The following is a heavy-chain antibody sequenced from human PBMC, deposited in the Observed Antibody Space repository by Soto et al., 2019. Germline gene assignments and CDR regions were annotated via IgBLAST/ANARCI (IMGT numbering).Heavy chain of an antibody. CDR3: AKFRYGYYYYYMDV. CDR1: GFTFSSYA. V-gene: IGHV3-23*01. CDR2: ISGSGGST. D-gene: IGHD5-18*01. Sequence: XXSLRLSCAASGFTFSSYAMRWVPQAPGKGLEWVSGISGSGGSTYYADSVKGRFTISRDSSKNTLYLQMNSLRDEDTAVYYCAKFRYGYYYYYMDVWGKGTTVTVSS. J-gene: IGHJ6*03.